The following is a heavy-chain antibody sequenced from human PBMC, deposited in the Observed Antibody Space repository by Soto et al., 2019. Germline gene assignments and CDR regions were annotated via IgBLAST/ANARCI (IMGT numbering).Heavy chain of an antibody. J-gene: IGHJ3*02. Sequence: SETLSLTCAVYGGSFSGYYWSWIRQPPGKGLEWIGEINHSGSTNYNPSLKSRVTISVDTSKNQFSLKLSSVTAEDTAVYYCAKTRSWYDAFDIWGQGTMVTVSS. CDR2: INHSGST. CDR1: GGSFSGYY. D-gene: IGHD6-13*01. CDR3: AKTRSWYDAFDI. V-gene: IGHV4-34*01.